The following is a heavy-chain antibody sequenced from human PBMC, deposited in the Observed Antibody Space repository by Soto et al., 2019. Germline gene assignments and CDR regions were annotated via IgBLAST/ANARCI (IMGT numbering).Heavy chain of an antibody. D-gene: IGHD6-13*01. CDR2: IKRKTDGGTP. Sequence: SLRLSCVASGFTLINAWMSWVRQAPGKGLEWFGRIKRKTDGGTPDFAAPVKGRFSISRDDSKNTLYLQMNSLKTEDTAVYYCTTAAAAAGSFDYWGQGNPVSVSS. J-gene: IGHJ4*02. CDR3: TTAAAAAGSFDY. V-gene: IGHV3-15*01. CDR1: GFTLINAW.